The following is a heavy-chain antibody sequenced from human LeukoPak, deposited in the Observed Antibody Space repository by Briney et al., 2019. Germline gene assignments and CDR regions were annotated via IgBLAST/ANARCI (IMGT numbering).Heavy chain of an antibody. Sequence: SETLSLTCTVSGGSISSYYWSWIRQPPGKGLEWIGYISYSGNTNYNPSLKSRVTISVDTSKNQFSLKLSSVTAADTAVYYCASFSWGSGSYNQEAIWPWFDPWGQGTLVTVSS. V-gene: IGHV4-59*08. CDR1: GGSISSYY. D-gene: IGHD3-10*01. J-gene: IGHJ5*02. CDR3: ASFSWGSGSYNQEAIWPWFDP. CDR2: ISYSGNT.